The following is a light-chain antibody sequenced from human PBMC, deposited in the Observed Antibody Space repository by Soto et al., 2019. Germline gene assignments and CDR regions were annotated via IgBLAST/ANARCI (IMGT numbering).Light chain of an antibody. CDR3: QQSYSVPRT. Sequence: KMSKSPSSLSASVGDRVTITCRASQSIDTYLNWYQRKPGKAPNVLIYAASTLQSGVPTRFSGSGSGTDFTLTISSLQPEDFATYYCQQSYSVPRTFGLGTKV. CDR2: AAS. CDR1: QSIDTY. J-gene: IGKJ1*01. V-gene: IGKV1-39*01.